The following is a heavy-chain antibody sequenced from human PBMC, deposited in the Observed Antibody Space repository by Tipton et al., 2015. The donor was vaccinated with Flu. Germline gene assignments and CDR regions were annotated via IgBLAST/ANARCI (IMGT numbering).Heavy chain of an antibody. D-gene: IGHD2-21*01. J-gene: IGHJ4*02. CDR2: INQDGSVK. CDR3: ARQIGGGDCY. CDR1: GFTFSSFW. V-gene: IGHV3-7*03. Sequence: SLRLSCAASGFTFSSFWMSWVRQAPGKGLEWVANINQDGSVKYFVDSVKGRFTISRDNAKNSLYLQMSSLRAEDTAVYYCARQIGGGDCYWGQGTLVTVSS.